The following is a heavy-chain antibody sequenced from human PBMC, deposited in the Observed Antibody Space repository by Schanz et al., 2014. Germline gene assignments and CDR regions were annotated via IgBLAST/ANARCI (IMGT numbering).Heavy chain of an antibody. CDR1: TFTFDHYA. CDR2: FVHPGGST. CDR3: ARGRVLAS. D-gene: IGHD3-3*01. J-gene: IGHJ5*02. V-gene: IGHV3-23*03. Sequence: EVQLLESGGGLVQPGGSLRLSCSASTFTFDHYAMTWVRQAPGKGLEWVSFVHPGGSTYYPDSVKGRFTISRDNAKNTLYLQMNTLRAEDTAVYCCARGRVLASWGQGTLVTVSS.